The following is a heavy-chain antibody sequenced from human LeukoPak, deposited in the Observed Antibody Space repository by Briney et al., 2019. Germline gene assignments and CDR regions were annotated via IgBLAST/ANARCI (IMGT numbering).Heavy chain of an antibody. D-gene: IGHD6-6*01. V-gene: IGHV1-2*02. J-gene: IGHJ4*02. CDR2: INPNSGGT. Sequence: ASVKVSCKGSGYTFTGYYMHWVRQAPGQGLEWMGWINPNSGGTNYAQKFQGRVTMTRDTSISTAYMELSRLRSDDTAVYYCARVRDSSSSPDYWGQGTLVTVSS. CDR1: GYTFTGYY. CDR3: ARVRDSSSSPDY.